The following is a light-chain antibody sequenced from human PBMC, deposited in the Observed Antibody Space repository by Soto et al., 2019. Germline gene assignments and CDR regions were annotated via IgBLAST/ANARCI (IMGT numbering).Light chain of an antibody. CDR3: MQALQTAIT. Sequence: DIVMTQSPLSLPVTPGEPASISCRSSQSLLHSNGYNYLDWYLQKPGQSPQLLIYLGSNRASGVPDRFSGSGSGTDFTLKLSRVEAEDVGVYYCMQALQTAITFGQGTRLEIK. CDR1: QSLLHSNGYNY. CDR2: LGS. V-gene: IGKV2-28*01. J-gene: IGKJ5*01.